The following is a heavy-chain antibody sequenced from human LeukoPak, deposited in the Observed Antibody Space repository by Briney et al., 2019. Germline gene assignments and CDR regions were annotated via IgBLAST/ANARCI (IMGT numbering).Heavy chain of an antibody. D-gene: IGHD6-13*01. J-gene: IGHJ2*01. Sequence: ASVKVSCKTSGYTFTNYYLHWVRQAPGQGLEWMGIINPNSGSTTYSQKFQGRVTMTRDTSTCTVYMELSSLRSEDTAVYYCARMAAAGTWYFDLWGRGTLVTVSS. CDR2: INPNSGST. CDR1: GYTFTNYY. V-gene: IGHV1-46*01. CDR3: ARMAAAGTWYFDL.